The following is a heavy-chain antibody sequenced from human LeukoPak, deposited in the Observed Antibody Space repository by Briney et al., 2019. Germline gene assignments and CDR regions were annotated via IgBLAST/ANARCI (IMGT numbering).Heavy chain of an antibody. CDR1: GGSISSYY. Sequence: SETLSPTCTVSGGSISSYYWSWIRQPAGKGREWIGRIYTSGSTNYNPSPKSRVTMSVDTSKNQFSLKLSSVTAADTAVYYCARTIVATGFRTTVTTYFDYWGQGTLVSVSS. V-gene: IGHV4-4*07. CDR2: IYTSGST. D-gene: IGHD4-17*01. CDR3: ARTIVATGFRTTVTTYFDY. J-gene: IGHJ4*02.